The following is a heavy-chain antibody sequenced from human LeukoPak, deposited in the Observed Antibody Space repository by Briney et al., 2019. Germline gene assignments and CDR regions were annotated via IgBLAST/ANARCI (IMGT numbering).Heavy chain of an antibody. Sequence: PGGSLRLSCAASGFTFSSHSMNWVRRAPGKGLEWVSSISSSSSYIYYADSVKGRFTISRDNAKNSLYLQMNSLRAEDTAVYYCASQYYYDSSGYYLGGSAFDIWGQGTMVTVSS. V-gene: IGHV3-21*01. D-gene: IGHD3-22*01. CDR1: GFTFSSHS. J-gene: IGHJ3*02. CDR2: ISSSSSYI. CDR3: ASQYYYDSSGYYLGGSAFDI.